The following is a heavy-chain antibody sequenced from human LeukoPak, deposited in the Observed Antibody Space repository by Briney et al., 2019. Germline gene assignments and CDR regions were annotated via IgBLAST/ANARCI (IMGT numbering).Heavy chain of an antibody. Sequence: GGSLRLSCAASGFTFSSYAMNWVRQAPGKGPEWVSGISDSGDSTYYADSVKGRFTISRDNSKNTLYLQMNGLRAEDTAVYYCAKDLYIAARPVNDYWGQGTLVTVSS. J-gene: IGHJ4*02. CDR2: ISDSGDST. CDR3: AKDLYIAARPVNDY. D-gene: IGHD6-6*01. V-gene: IGHV3-23*01. CDR1: GFTFSSYA.